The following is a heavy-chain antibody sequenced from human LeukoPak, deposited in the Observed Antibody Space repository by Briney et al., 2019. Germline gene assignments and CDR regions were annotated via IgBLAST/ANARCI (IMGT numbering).Heavy chain of an antibody. D-gene: IGHD6-13*01. J-gene: IGHJ5*02. CDR3: ARDSEAA. CDR1: GFTFSSYG. CDR2: ISGSGGST. V-gene: IGHV3-23*01. Sequence: GGTLRLSCAASGFTFSSYGMSWVRQAPGKGLEWVSAISGSGGSTYYADSVKGRFTISRDNAKNSLYLQMNSLRAEDTAVCYCARDSEAAWGQGTLVTVSS.